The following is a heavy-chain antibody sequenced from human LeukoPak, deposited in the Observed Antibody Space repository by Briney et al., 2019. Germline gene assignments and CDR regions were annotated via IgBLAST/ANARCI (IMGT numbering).Heavy chain of an antibody. CDR3: ARLQGGILEGSYYYGMDV. J-gene: IGHJ6*02. CDR2: IYYSGST. Sequence: SETLSLTCAVYGGSFSGYYWSWIRQPPGKGLEWIGYIYYSGSTNYNPSLKSRVTISVDTSKNQFSLKLSSVTAADTAVYYCARLQGGILEGSYYYGMDVWGQGTTVTVSS. CDR1: GGSFSGYY. D-gene: IGHD1-26*01. V-gene: IGHV4-59*08.